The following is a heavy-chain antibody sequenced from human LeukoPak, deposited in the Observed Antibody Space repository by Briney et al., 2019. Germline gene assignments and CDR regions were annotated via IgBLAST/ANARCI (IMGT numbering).Heavy chain of an antibody. J-gene: IGHJ4*02. CDR1: GGSISGYS. V-gene: IGHV4-59*01. CDR2: IHYSGST. Sequence: SETLSLTCTVSGGSISGYSWSWIRQSPGKGLEWIGHIHYSGSTNYNPSLKSRVTISVAMSKNQFSPRLNSVTAADTAVYYCARGGSTNWSLDYWGQGTLVTVSS. D-gene: IGHD7-27*01. CDR3: ARGGSTNWSLDY.